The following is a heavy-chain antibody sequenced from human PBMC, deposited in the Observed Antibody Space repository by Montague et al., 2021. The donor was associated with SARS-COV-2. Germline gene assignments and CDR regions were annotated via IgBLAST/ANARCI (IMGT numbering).Heavy chain of an antibody. Sequence: SETLSLTCTVSGGSISSSSYYWGWIRRPPGKGLEWIGSIYCSGSTYYNPSLKSRVTISVDTSKNQFSLKLSSVTAADTAVYYCARHMGQVYGGNTNVPTFGYWGQGTLVTVSS. CDR1: GGSISSSSYY. J-gene: IGHJ4*02. D-gene: IGHD4-23*01. CDR2: IYCSGST. CDR3: ARHMGQVYGGNTNVPTFGY. V-gene: IGHV4-39*01.